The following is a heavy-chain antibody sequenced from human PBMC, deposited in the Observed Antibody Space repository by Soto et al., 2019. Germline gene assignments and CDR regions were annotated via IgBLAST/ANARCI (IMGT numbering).Heavy chain of an antibody. CDR1: GGSISSGDYY. CDR3: AREGYYGSGSYYTFDY. D-gene: IGHD3-10*01. CDR2: IYYSGST. J-gene: IGHJ4*02. Sequence: SETLSLTCTVSGGSISSGDYYWSWIRQPPGKGLEWIGYIYYSGSTYYNPSLKSRVTISVDTSKNQFSLKLSSVTAADTAVYYCAREGYYGSGSYYTFDYWGQGTLVTVPS. V-gene: IGHV4-30-4*01.